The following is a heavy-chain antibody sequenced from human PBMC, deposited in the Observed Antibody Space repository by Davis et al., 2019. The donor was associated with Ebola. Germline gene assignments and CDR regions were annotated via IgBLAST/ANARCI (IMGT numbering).Heavy chain of an antibody. CDR1: SGTFISYA. V-gene: IGHV1-69*06. CDR3: ARGGYYDSSGYYYGNY. J-gene: IGHJ4*02. CDR2: IIPIFGTA. D-gene: IGHD3-22*01. Sequence: SAQVFCNASSGTFISYAIIWVRQAPGQGLEWMGGIIPIFGTANYAQKFQGRVTITADKSTSTAYMELSSLRSEETAVYYCARGGYYDSSGYYYGNYWGQGTLVTVSS.